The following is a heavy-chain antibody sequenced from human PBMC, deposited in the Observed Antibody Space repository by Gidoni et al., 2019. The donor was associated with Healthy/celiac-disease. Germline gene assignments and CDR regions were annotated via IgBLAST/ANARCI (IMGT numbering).Heavy chain of an antibody. CDR3: ASSYSSGWYFDY. D-gene: IGHD6-19*01. J-gene: IGHJ4*02. CDR2: IYYSGST. CDR1: GGSISSYY. Sequence: QVQLQESGPGLVKPSATLSLTCPVSGGSISSYYWIWIRQPPGKGLEWIGYIYYSGSTNYNPSLKSRVTISVDTSKNQFSLKLSSVTAADTAVYYCASSYSSGWYFDYWGQGTLVTVSS. V-gene: IGHV4-59*08.